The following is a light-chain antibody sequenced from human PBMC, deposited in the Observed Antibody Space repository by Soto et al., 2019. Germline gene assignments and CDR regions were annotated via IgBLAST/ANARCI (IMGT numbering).Light chain of an antibody. CDR2: DAS. CDR3: QQRSNRLWT. J-gene: IGKJ1*01. Sequence: EIVLTQSPATLSLSPGERATLSCRASQSVSSYLAWYQHKPGQARRLLIFDASNRATGIPSRVSGSGSGTDFTLTISSLEPEDFAVYYCQQRSNRLWTFGQGTKVEIK. V-gene: IGKV3-11*01. CDR1: QSVSSY.